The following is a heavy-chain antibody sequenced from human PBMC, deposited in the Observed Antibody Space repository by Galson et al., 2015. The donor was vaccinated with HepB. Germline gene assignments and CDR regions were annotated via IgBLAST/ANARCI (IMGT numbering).Heavy chain of an antibody. D-gene: IGHD3/OR15-3a*01. CDR2: ISYDGSNK. CDR1: GFTFSSYG. J-gene: IGHJ6*02. V-gene: IGHV3-30*03. Sequence: SLRLSCAASGFTFSSYGMHWVRQAPGKGLEWVALISYDGSNKYYADSVKGRFTVSRDSSKNTLYLQMNSLRAEDTAVYYCARDGTVTHYYFYYGMAVWGQGTTLTVSS. CDR3: ARDGTVTHYYFYYGMAV.